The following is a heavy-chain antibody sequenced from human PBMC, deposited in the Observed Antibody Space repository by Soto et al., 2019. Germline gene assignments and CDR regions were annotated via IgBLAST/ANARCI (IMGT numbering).Heavy chain of an antibody. V-gene: IGHV1-69*13. Sequence: ASVKVSCKASGGTFSSYAISWVRQAPGQGLEWMGGIIPIFGTANYAQKFQGRVTITADESTSTAYMELSSLRSEDTAVYYCARDYYGSGSYYKPFDYWGQGTLVTVSS. CDR1: GGTFSSYA. D-gene: IGHD3-10*01. J-gene: IGHJ4*02. CDR2: IIPIFGTA. CDR3: ARDYYGSGSYYKPFDY.